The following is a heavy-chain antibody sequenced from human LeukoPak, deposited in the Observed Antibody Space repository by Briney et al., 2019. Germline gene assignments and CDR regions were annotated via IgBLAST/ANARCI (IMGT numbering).Heavy chain of an antibody. CDR3: ATHPSYSSGWFSPLDAFDI. D-gene: IGHD6-19*01. Sequence: SVKVSCKASGYTFTGYYMHWVRQAPGQGLEWMGWIDPNSGGTNYAQKFQGRVTMTRDTSISTAYMELSRLRSDDTAVYYCATHPSYSSGWFSPLDAFDIWGQGTMVTVSS. CDR1: GYTFTGYY. J-gene: IGHJ3*02. V-gene: IGHV1-2*02. CDR2: IDPNSGGT.